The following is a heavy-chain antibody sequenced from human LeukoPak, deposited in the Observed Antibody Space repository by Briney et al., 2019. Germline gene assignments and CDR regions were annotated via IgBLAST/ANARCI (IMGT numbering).Heavy chain of an antibody. V-gene: IGHV3-30*03. J-gene: IGHJ6*03. Sequence: GSLRLSCAASGFTFSSYGMHWARQAPGKGLKWVAVISYDGSNKYYADSVKGRFTISRDNSKNTLYLQMNSLRAEDTAVYYCATAGEYYYYYMDVWGKGTTVTVSS. CDR3: ATAGEYYYYYMDV. CDR2: ISYDGSNK. CDR1: GFTFSSYG.